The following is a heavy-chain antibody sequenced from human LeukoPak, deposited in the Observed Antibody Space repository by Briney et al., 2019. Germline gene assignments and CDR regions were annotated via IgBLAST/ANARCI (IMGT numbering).Heavy chain of an antibody. D-gene: IGHD2-2*01. J-gene: IGHJ6*03. CDR1: GGSISSYY. Sequence: SETLSLTCTVSGGSISSYYWSWIRQPPGKGLEWIGEINHSGSTNYNPSLKSRVTISVDTSKNQFSLKLSSVTAADTAVYYCARLRIVVVPAANLTANYYYYYYMDVWGKGTTVTISS. V-gene: IGHV4-34*01. CDR3: ARLRIVVVPAANLTANYYYYYYMDV. CDR2: INHSGST.